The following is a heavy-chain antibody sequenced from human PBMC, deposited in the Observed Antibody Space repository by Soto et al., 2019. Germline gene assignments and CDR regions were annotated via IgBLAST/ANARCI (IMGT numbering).Heavy chain of an antibody. J-gene: IGHJ4*02. CDR3: ARGVQWELLYYFDY. CDR1: GGSISSYY. CDR2: IYYSGST. D-gene: IGHD1-26*01. V-gene: IGHV4-59*01. Sequence: QVQLQESGPGLVKPSETLSLTCTVSGGSISSYYWSWIRQPPGKGLEWIGYIYYSGSTNYNPSLKSRVTISVDTSKNQFSLKLSSVTAADTAVYYCARGVQWELLYYFDYWGQGTLVTVSS.